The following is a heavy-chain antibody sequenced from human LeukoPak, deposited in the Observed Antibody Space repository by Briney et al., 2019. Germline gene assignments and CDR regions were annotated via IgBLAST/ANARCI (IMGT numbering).Heavy chain of an antibody. CDR3: AKAEEVVVRGDYLNYYYYYMDV. V-gene: IGHV3-23*01. J-gene: IGHJ6*03. CDR2: ISGSGGST. CDR1: GFTFSSYA. D-gene: IGHD4-17*01. Sequence: PGRSLRLSCAASGFTFSSYAMSWVRQAPGKGLEWVSAISGSGGSTYYADSVKGRFTISRDNSKNTLYLQMNSLRAEDTAVYYCAKAEEVVVRGDYLNYYYYYMDVWGKGTTVTVSS.